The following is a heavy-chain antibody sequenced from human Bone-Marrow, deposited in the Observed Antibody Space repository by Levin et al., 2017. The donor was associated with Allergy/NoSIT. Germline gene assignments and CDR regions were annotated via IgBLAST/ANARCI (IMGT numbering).Heavy chain of an antibody. D-gene: IGHD2-15*01. Sequence: GESLKISCQTTGYAFSSYGFTWVRQAPGQGLEWMGWISAKNGQTNYAQRFEDRVTMTKDPSTYTVYMELRSLRSDDTAVYYCARDPRACGGGPCYSHHYFYFYMDVWGKGTTVTVSS. CDR1: GYAFSSYG. J-gene: IGHJ6*03. CDR2: ISAKNGQT. V-gene: IGHV1-18*01. CDR3: ARDPRACGGGPCYSHHYFYFYMDV.